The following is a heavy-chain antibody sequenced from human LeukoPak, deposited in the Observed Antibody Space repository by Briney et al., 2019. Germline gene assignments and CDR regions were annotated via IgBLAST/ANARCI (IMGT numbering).Heavy chain of an antibody. CDR3: ATVTRYFDWLLSRGTNYMDV. CDR2: INSEGSST. V-gene: IGHV3-74*01. Sequence: PGGSVRLSCAASGFTFSSYWMHCVRQAPGRGLVGVSRINSEGSSTIYGDSVEGRFTISRDNPKNTVYLQMNSLRAEDTAVYYCATVTRYFDWLLSRGTNYMDVWGKGTTVTISS. J-gene: IGHJ6*03. CDR1: GFTFSSYW. D-gene: IGHD3-9*01.